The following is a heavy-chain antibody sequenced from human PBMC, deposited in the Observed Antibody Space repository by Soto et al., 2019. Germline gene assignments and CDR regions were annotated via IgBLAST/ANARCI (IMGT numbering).Heavy chain of an antibody. D-gene: IGHD6-13*01. CDR1: GYTFTNYD. J-gene: IGHJ5*02. Sequence: ASVKVSCKASGYTFTNYDISWVRQTTGQGLEWMGWMNPNSGNGGYAQKFQGRVTMTRNTSITTAYMEVSSLSSGDTAIYYCARMATSGTLNWFDPWGPGTLVTVSS. V-gene: IGHV1-8*02. CDR2: MNPNSGNG. CDR3: ARMATSGTLNWFDP.